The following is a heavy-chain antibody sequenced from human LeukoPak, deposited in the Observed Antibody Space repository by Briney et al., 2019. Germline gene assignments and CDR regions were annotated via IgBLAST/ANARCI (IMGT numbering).Heavy chain of an antibody. CDR1: GYTFTSYG. CDR2: ISAYNGNT. J-gene: IGHJ5*02. Sequence: ASVKVSFKASGYTFTSYGISWVRQAPGQGLEWMGWISAYNGNTNYAQKLQGRVTMTTDTSTSTAYMELRSLRSDDTAVYYCARGRRQLERQMYWFDPWGQGTLVIVSS. V-gene: IGHV1-18*01. D-gene: IGHD1-1*01. CDR3: ARGRRQLERQMYWFDP.